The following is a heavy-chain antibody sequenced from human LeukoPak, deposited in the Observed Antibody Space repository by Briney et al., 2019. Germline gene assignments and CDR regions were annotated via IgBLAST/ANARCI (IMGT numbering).Heavy chain of an antibody. D-gene: IGHD3-22*01. CDR1: GVSISSSSYY. V-gene: IGHV4-39*07. CDR3: ARSWDNYYDSSGYYSFDY. J-gene: IGHJ4*02. Sequence: SETLSLTCTVSGVSISSSSYYWGWLRQPPGKGLEWIGSIYYSGSTYYNPSLKSRVTISVDTSKNQFSLKLSSVTAADTAVYYCARSWDNYYDSSGYYSFDYWGQGTLVTVSS. CDR2: IYYSGST.